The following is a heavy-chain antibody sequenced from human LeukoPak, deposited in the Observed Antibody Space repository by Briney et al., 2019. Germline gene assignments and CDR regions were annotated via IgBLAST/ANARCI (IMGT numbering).Heavy chain of an antibody. J-gene: IGHJ4*02. Sequence: GGSLRLSCAASGFTFNSYFMTWARQTPGKGLEWVANIKQDGSDKFYVDSVKGRFTISRDNAKNSLYLQMNSLRAEDTAVYFCARTSTRDGYRYFDYWGPGTLVTVSS. CDR1: GFTFNSYF. D-gene: IGHD5-24*01. V-gene: IGHV3-7*04. CDR2: IKQDGSDK. CDR3: ARTSTRDGYRYFDY.